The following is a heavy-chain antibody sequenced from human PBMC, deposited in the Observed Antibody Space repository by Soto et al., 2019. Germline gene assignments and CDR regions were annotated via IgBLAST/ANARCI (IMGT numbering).Heavy chain of an antibody. CDR3: ATVGGV. CDR2: LYPGGGT. Sequence: DVQMVESGGDLVQPGGSLRLSCAASGFTVSDNYMTWVRQVPGKGLECVSLLYPGGGTYYADSVKGRFSISRDNSKNTLYLQMSSLGVGDTAVYYCATVGGVWGQGTLVTVSS. J-gene: IGHJ1*01. CDR1: GFTVSDNY. V-gene: IGHV3-66*01. D-gene: IGHD3-10*01.